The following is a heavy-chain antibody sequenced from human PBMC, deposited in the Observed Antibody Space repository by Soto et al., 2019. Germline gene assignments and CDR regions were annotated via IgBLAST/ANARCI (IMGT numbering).Heavy chain of an antibody. CDR1: GGSISSSSYY. Sequence: QLQLQESGPGLVKPSETLSLTCTVSGGSISSSSYYWGWIRQPPGKGLEWIGSIYYSGSTYYNPSLKSRVTISVDTSKNQFSLKLSSVTAADTAVYYGAGTPGYGDSYFDYWGQGTLVTVSP. CDR2: IYYSGST. CDR3: AGTPGYGDSYFDY. D-gene: IGHD4-17*01. J-gene: IGHJ4*02. V-gene: IGHV4-39*01.